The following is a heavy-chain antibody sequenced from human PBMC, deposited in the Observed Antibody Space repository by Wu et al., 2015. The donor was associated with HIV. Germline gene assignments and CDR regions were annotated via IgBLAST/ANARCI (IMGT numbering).Heavy chain of an antibody. CDR1: GFTFTSSA. D-gene: IGHD3-10*01. Sequence: QMQLVQSGPEVKKPGTSVKVSCKASGFTFTSSAMQWVRQARGQRLEWIGWIVVGSGNTNYAQKFQERVTITRDMSTSTAYMELSSLRSEDTAVYYCAADRSNLWFGLYAFDIWGQGTMVTVSS. J-gene: IGHJ3*02. CDR3: AADRSNLWFGLYAFDI. CDR2: IVVGSGNT. V-gene: IGHV1-58*02.